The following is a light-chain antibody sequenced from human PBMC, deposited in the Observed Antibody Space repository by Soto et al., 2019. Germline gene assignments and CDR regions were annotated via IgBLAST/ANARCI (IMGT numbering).Light chain of an antibody. CDR2: EVS. Sequence: QSALAQPASLSGSPGQAVTISCTGTSSDVGNYNYVSWYQQHPGKAPKLIIYEVSKRPSGVPDRFSGSKSGNTASLTVSGLQAEDEADYYCSSYAGRNNFYVFGTGTKVTVL. J-gene: IGLJ1*01. V-gene: IGLV2-8*01. CDR1: SSDVGNYNY. CDR3: SSYAGRNNFYV.